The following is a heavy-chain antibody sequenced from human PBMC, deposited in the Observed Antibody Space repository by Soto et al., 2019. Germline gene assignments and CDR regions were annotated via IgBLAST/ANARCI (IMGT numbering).Heavy chain of an antibody. CDR2: INPNSGGT. Sequence: ASVKVSCKASGYTFTGYYMHWVRQAPGQGLEWMGWINPNSGGTNYAQKFQGWVTMTRDTSISTAYMELSRLRSDDTAVYYCARGSITIFGVVISDYYYGMDLRGQGTTVTVSS. J-gene: IGHJ6*02. V-gene: IGHV1-2*04. CDR3: ARGSITIFGVVISDYYYGMDL. D-gene: IGHD3-3*01. CDR1: GYTFTGYY.